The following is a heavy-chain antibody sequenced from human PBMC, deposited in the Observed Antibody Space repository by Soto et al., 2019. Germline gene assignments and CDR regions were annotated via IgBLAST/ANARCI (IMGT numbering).Heavy chain of an antibody. CDR2: IWYDGSNK. Sequence: GGSLRLSCAASGFTFSSYGMHWVRQAPGKGLEWVAVIWYDGSNKYYADSVKGRFTISRDNSKNTLYLQMNSLRAEDTAVYYCARDMHAGFTHYFDPWGQGTLVTVSS. V-gene: IGHV3-33*01. D-gene: IGHD1-26*01. CDR1: GFTFSSYG. CDR3: ARDMHAGFTHYFDP. J-gene: IGHJ5*02.